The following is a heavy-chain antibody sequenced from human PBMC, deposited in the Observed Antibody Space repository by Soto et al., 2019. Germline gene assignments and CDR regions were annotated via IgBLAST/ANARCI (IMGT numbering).Heavy chain of an antibody. V-gene: IGHV3-23*01. CDR3: AKGVTGTTKLCPFDY. J-gene: IGHJ4*02. Sequence: PGGSLRLSCAASGFTFSSYAMSWVRQAPGKGLEWVSAISGSGGSTYYADSVKGRFTISRDNSKNTLYLQMNSLRAEDTAVYYCAKGVTGTTKLCPFDYWGQGTLVTVSS. CDR1: GFTFSSYA. CDR2: ISGSGGST. D-gene: IGHD1-7*01.